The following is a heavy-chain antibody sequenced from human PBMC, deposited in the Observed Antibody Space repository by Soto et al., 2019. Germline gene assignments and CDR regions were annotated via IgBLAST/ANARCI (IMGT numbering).Heavy chain of an antibody. J-gene: IGHJ5*02. CDR2: ISRNSAYI. D-gene: IGHD6-25*01. Sequence: EVQLVESGGGLVKPGGSLRLSCAASGFTFRSFTMNWVRQAPGKGLEWVSTISRNSAYIYYTDTLRGRFTISRDNAKNSPDLQIIILRAEETAVYYCTRGASRGSSARGWFDPWGTGTLVTVSS. CDR1: GFTFRSFT. V-gene: IGHV3-21*02. CDR3: TRGASRGSSARGWFDP.